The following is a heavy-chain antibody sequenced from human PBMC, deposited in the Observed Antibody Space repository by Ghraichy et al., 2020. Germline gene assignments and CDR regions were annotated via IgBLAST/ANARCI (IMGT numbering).Heavy chain of an antibody. CDR3: AREYCRGGRCFFGTGGSHFDH. J-gene: IGHJ4*02. CDR2: INSDGRGT. V-gene: IGHV3-74*01. D-gene: IGHD2-15*01. CDR1: GFSFNNYW. Sequence: VSLRLSCAASGFSFNNYWMHWVRQAPGKGLVWVSRINSDGRGTIYADSVKGRFTISRDNARNTLYLQMNSLRAEDTAVYYCAREYCRGGRCFFGTGGSHFDHWGQGTLVTVSS.